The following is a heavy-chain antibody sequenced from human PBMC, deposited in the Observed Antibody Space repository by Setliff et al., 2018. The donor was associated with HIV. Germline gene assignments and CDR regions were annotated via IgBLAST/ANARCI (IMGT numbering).Heavy chain of an antibody. D-gene: IGHD1-26*01. J-gene: IGHJ4*02. V-gene: IGHV3-74*01. Sequence: GGSLRLSCAASGFTFSNHWMYWVRQVPGKGLVWVSRISSDGTSKSYADSVKGRFTISRDNTKNMLYLQMNSLRVEDTAVYYCAKGPWELTEVYFDSWGQGTLVTVSS. CDR2: ISSDGTSK. CDR3: AKGPWELTEVYFDS. CDR1: GFTFSNHW.